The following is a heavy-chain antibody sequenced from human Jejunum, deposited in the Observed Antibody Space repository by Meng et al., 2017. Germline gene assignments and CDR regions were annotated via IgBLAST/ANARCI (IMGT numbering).Heavy chain of an antibody. J-gene: IGHJ4*02. CDR3: ARGAGDYGDFDY. CDR2: ISTDGSST. V-gene: IGHV3-74*01. D-gene: IGHD4-17*01. Sequence: GESLKISCAASGFTFSNYWGHWVRQAPGKGLVWVSRISTDGSSTYYADSVKGRFTISRDNAKNTLYLQMNDLRAEDTAVYYCARGAGDYGDFDYWGQGALVTVSS. CDR1: GFTFSNYW.